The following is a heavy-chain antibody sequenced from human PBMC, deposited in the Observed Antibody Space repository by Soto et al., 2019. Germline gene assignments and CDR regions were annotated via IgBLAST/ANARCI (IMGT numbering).Heavy chain of an antibody. D-gene: IGHD1-7*01. J-gene: IGHJ3*02. CDR3: AKGLNWNYGIDAFDI. V-gene: IGHV3-23*01. CDR1: GFTFSNYA. CDR2: ISGSGGST. Sequence: EVQLLESGGGLVQPGGSLRLSCAASGFTFSNYAMNWVRQAPGKGLEWVSAISGSGGSTYYADSVKGRFTISRDNSKNTLYLQMNSLRAEDTAVYYCAKGLNWNYGIDAFDIWGQGTMVTVSS.